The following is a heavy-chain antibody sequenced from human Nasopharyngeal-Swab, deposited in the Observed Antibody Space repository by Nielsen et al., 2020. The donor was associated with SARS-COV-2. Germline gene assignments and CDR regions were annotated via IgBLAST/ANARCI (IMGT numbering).Heavy chain of an antibody. D-gene: IGHD2-15*01. J-gene: IGHJ6*02. Sequence: RQPPGKALEWLAHNFSNDEKSYSTSLKSRLTISKDTSKSQVVLTMTNMDPVDTATYYCARLMGDIVVVVAALEYYYYYGMDVWGQGTTVTVSS. CDR3: ARLMGDIVVVVAALEYYYYYGMDV. V-gene: IGHV2-26*01. CDR2: NFSNDEK.